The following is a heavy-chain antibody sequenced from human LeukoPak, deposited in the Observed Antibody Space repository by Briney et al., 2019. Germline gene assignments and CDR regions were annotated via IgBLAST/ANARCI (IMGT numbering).Heavy chain of an antibody. CDR1: GGSFSGYY. D-gene: IGHD4-11*01. Sequence: PSETLSLTCAVYGGSFSGYYWSWIRQPPGKGLEWIGEINHSGSTNYNPSLKSRVTISVDTSKNQFSLKLSSVTAADTAVYHCARYRVEALGLFDYWGQGTLVTVSS. CDR3: ARYRVEALGLFDY. CDR2: INHSGST. J-gene: IGHJ4*02. V-gene: IGHV4-34*01.